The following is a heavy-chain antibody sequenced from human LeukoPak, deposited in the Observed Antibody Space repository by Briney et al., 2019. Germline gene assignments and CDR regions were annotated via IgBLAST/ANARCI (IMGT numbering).Heavy chain of an antibody. Sequence: ASVKVSCKASGYTFTSYDINWVRQATGQGLEWMGWMNPNSGNTGYAQKFQGRVTMTRDTSISTAYMELSRLRSDDTAVYYCARGGSWIRGVTHFDYWGQGTLVTVSS. CDR2: MNPNSGNT. J-gene: IGHJ4*02. D-gene: IGHD3-10*01. CDR1: GYTFTSYD. CDR3: ARGGSWIRGVTHFDY. V-gene: IGHV1-8*01.